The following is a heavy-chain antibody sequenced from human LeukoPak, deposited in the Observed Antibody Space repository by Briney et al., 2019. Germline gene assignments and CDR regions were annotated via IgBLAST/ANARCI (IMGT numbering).Heavy chain of an antibody. CDR3: AKRARAPVSAAFGI. CDR1: GGSINTYY. CDR2: INHSGST. D-gene: IGHD3-10*01. V-gene: IGHV4-34*01. J-gene: IGHJ3*02. Sequence: SETLSLTCSVSGGSINTYYWTWIRQPPGKGLEWIGEINHSGSTNYNPSLKSRVTISVDTSKNQFSLKLSSVTAADTAVYYGAKRARAPVSAAFGIWGQGTMVTVSS.